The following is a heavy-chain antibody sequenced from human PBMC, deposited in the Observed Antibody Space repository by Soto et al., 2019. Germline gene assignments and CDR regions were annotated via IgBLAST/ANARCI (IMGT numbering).Heavy chain of an antibody. CDR2: ISYDGSNK. CDR1: GFTFSSYG. J-gene: IGHJ4*02. V-gene: IGHV3-30*18. CDR3: AKDMVRGVTPFDY. Sequence: PGGSLRLSCAASGFTFSSYGMHWVRQAPGKGLEWVAVISYDGSNKYYADSVKGRFTISRDNSKNTLYLQMNSLRAEDTAVYYCAKDMVRGVTPFDYWGQGTRVTVSS. D-gene: IGHD3-10*01.